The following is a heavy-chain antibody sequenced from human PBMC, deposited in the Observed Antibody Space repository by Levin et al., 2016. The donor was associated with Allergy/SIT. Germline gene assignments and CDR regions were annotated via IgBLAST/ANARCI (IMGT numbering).Heavy chain of an antibody. Sequence: SETLSLTCTVSGDSISSKTYYWGWIRQPPGKGLEWIGSIYYGGRTYYSPSLKSRVTMSVDTSKNQFSLKLTSVTAADTAVYYCAREGHSYEPVDVWGQGTTVTVSS. V-gene: IGHV4-39*07. CDR1: GDSISSKTYY. CDR2: IYYGGRT. J-gene: IGHJ6*02. D-gene: IGHD3-16*01. CDR3: AREGHSYEPVDV.